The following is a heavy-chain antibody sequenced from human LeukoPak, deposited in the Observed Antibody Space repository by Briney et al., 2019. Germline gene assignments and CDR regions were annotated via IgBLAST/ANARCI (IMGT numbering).Heavy chain of an antibody. CDR3: AKDWEQQVVRGFFDF. CDR2: ISGSGGST. V-gene: IGHV3-23*01. Sequence: GGSLRLSCAASGFTFSSYAMSWVRQAPGKGLEWVSLISGSGGSTYYADSVKGRFTISRDNSKNTLYLQMNSLRAEDTAIYYCAKDWEQQVVRGFFDFWGQGTLVTVSS. CDR1: GFTFSSYA. D-gene: IGHD6-13*01. J-gene: IGHJ4*02.